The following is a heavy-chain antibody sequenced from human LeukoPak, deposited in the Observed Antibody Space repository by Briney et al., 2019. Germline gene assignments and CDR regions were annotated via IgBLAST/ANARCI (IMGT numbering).Heavy chain of an antibody. V-gene: IGHV4-4*07. J-gene: IGHJ3*02. D-gene: IGHD2-8*01. CDR2: VYATGST. Sequence: SETLSLTCTVSGGSISSLYWSWIRQPAGKGLEWIGRVYATGSTNYNPSLKSRVTMSVDTSKNQFSLKLSSVTAADTAVYCCARGPGTSSSYAFDIWGQGTMVTVSS. CDR3: ARGPGTSSSYAFDI. CDR1: GGSISSLY.